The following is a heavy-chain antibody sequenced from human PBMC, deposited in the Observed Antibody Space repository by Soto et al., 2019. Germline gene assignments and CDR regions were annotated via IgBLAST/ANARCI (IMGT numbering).Heavy chain of an antibody. CDR3: ATTGVITVNYYFDF. Sequence: GGSLRLSCSTSGFTFSKNAMSWFRQAPGKGLEWVSLITGSGTSTYYADSVKGRFTISRDNSKNTLYLQMNSLRAEDTAVYYCATTGVITVNYYFDFWGRGTLVTVSS. CDR2: ITGSGTST. V-gene: IGHV3-23*01. D-gene: IGHD4-17*01. CDR1: GFTFSKNA. J-gene: IGHJ4*02.